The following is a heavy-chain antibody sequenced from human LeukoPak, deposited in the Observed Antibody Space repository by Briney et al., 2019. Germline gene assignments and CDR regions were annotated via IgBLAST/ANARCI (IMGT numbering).Heavy chain of an antibody. CDR1: GGSFSGYY. Sequence: SETLSLTCAVYGGSFSGYYWGWIRQPPGKGLEWIGEINHSGSTNYNPSLKSRVTISVDTSKNQFSLKLSSVTAADTAVYYCARGGFSSIAPLWWFDPWGQGTLVTVSS. D-gene: IGHD6-6*01. CDR2: INHSGST. CDR3: ARGGFSSIAPLWWFDP. V-gene: IGHV4-34*01. J-gene: IGHJ5*02.